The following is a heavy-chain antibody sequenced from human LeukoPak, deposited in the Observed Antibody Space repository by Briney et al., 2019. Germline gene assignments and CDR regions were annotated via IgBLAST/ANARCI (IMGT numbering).Heavy chain of an antibody. D-gene: IGHD6-13*01. CDR2: MYSGGST. Sequence: GGSLRLSCAASGFTVSSNYMSWVRQAPGKGLEWVSVMYSGGSTYYADSVKGRFTISRDNSKNTLYLQMNSLRAEDTAVYYCATSGYSSSWYYFDYWGQGTLVTVSS. CDR1: GFTVSSNY. V-gene: IGHV3-53*01. J-gene: IGHJ4*02. CDR3: ATSGYSSSWYYFDY.